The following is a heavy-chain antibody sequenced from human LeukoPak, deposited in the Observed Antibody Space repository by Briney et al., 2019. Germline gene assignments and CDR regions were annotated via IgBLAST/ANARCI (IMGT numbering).Heavy chain of an antibody. CDR3: AKNRDSSAYYHDAFDI. CDR2: ISDSGGNT. J-gene: IGHJ3*02. Sequence: TGGSLRLSCAASGFTFSSYAMSWVRQAPGKGLEWVSVISDSGGNTYYADSVKGRLTISRDNFKNTLYLQMNSLRAEDTAIYYCAKNRDSSAYYHDAFDIWGQGTMVTVSS. D-gene: IGHD3-22*01. CDR1: GFTFSSYA. V-gene: IGHV3-23*01.